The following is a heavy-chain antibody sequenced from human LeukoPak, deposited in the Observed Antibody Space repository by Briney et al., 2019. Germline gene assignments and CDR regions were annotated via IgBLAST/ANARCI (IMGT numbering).Heavy chain of an antibody. CDR3: AVERYCSGGSCYGDAFDI. J-gene: IGHJ3*02. CDR1: GGSISSSSYY. Sequence: SETLSLTCTVSGGSISSSSYYWGWIRQPPGKGLEWIGSIYYSGSTYYNPSLKNRVTISVDTSKNQFSLKLSSVTAADTAVYYCAVERYCSGGSCYGDAFDIWGQGTMVTVSS. CDR2: IYYSGST. D-gene: IGHD2-15*01. V-gene: IGHV4-39*01.